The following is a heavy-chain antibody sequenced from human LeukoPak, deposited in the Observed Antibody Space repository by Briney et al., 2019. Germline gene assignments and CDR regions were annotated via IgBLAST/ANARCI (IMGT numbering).Heavy chain of an antibody. CDR3: AKDALGIAVAGDFDY. J-gene: IGHJ4*02. CDR1: GFTFSSYG. D-gene: IGHD6-19*01. CDR2: IRYDGSNK. Sequence: GGSLRLSCAASGFTFSSYGMHWVRQAPGKGLEWVAFIRYDGSNKYYADSVKGRFTISRDNSKNTLYLQMNSLRAEDTAVYYCAKDALGIAVAGDFDYWGQGTLVTVSS. V-gene: IGHV3-30*02.